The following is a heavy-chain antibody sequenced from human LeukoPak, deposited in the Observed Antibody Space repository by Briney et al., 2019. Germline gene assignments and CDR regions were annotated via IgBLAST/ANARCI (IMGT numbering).Heavy chain of an antibody. CDR2: ISGSGGST. CDR1: GFTFSSYA. Sequence: GGSLRLSCAASGFTFSSYAMSWVRQAPGKGLEWVSAISGSGGSTYYADSVKGRFTISRDNSKNTLYLQMNSLRAEDTAVYYCAKVRYDSSGYFPSYFDYWGQGTLVTVSP. CDR3: AKVRYDSSGYFPSYFDY. V-gene: IGHV3-23*01. J-gene: IGHJ4*02. D-gene: IGHD3-22*01.